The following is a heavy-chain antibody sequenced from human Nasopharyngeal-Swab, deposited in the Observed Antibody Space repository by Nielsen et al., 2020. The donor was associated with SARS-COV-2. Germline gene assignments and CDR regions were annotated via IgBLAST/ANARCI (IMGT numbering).Heavy chain of an antibody. CDR3: ARDLWDYGDYVLGY. Sequence: GESLKISCAASGFIFSNYAMNWVRQAPGKGLEWVSYISSSGSTIYYADSVKGRFTISRDNAKNSLYLQMNSLRAEDTAVYYCARDLWDYGDYVLGYWGQGTLVTVSS. D-gene: IGHD4-17*01. CDR2: ISSSGSTI. CDR1: GFIFSNYA. V-gene: IGHV3-48*04. J-gene: IGHJ4*02.